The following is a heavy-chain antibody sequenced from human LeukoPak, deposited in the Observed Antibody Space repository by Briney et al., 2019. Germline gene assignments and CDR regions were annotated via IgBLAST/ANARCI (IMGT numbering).Heavy chain of an antibody. D-gene: IGHD3-10*01. Sequence: PSETLSLTCAVSGVSISSSNWWSWVRQPPGKGLEWIGEIFHSGSTYYNPSLKSRVTISVDTSKNQFSLKLSSVTAADTAVYYCARRLAGVRGLRYNWFDPWGQGTLVTVSS. J-gene: IGHJ5*02. CDR3: ARRLAGVRGLRYNWFDP. V-gene: IGHV4-4*02. CDR1: GVSISSSNW. CDR2: IFHSGST.